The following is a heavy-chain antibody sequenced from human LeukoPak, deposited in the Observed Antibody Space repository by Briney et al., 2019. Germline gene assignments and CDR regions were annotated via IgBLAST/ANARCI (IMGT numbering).Heavy chain of an antibody. CDR1: GFTFSSYA. V-gene: IGHV3-23*01. J-gene: IGHJ5*02. D-gene: IGHD4-11*01. Sequence: PVGSLRLSCAASGFTFSSYAMIWVRQAPGKGLEWVSIISSSGDPTYYADSVKGRFTFSRDNSKNTLSLQMSSLGADDTAVYYCAKVGTIETTEELNWFDPWGQGTLVTVSS. CDR2: ISSSGDPT. CDR3: AKVGTIETTEELNWFDP.